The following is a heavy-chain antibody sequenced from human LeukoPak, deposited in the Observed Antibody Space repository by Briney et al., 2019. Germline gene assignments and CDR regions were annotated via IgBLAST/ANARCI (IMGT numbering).Heavy chain of an antibody. V-gene: IGHV3-9*01. CDR3: TKPWDRRSSSWYYYPMAV. D-gene: IGHD6-6*01. CDR1: GFIFDDYA. CDR2: ITWGRDNL. Sequence: GGSLRLSCAVSGFIFDDYAMHWVRQAPGKGLEWVSGITWGRDNLAYAASVKGRFTSSRDNLNNALYLQMNSVRTEDTAVYYCTKPWDRRSSSWYYYPMAVWGPGTTVIVSS. J-gene: IGHJ6*02.